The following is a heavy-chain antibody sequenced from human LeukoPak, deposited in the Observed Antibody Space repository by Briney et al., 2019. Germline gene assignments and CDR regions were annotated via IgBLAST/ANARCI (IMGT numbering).Heavy chain of an antibody. CDR3: ARDGLGSSDWFDP. CDR2: INPNSGGT. V-gene: IGHV1-2*02. Sequence: ASVTVSCKASGYTFTGYYMHWVRQAPGQGLEWMGWINPNSGGTNYAQKFQGRVTMTRDTSISTAYMELSRLRSDDTAVYYCARDGLGSSDWFDPWGQGTLVTVSS. D-gene: IGHD6-6*01. J-gene: IGHJ5*02. CDR1: GYTFTGYY.